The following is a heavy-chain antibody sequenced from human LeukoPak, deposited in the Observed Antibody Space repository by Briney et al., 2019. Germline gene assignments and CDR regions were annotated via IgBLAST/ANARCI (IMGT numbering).Heavy chain of an antibody. CDR2: ISSNGGST. J-gene: IGHJ4*02. CDR1: GSTFNSYA. V-gene: IGHV3-64*01. Sequence: GGSLGLSCAASGSTFNSYAMHWVRQAPGKGLEYVAAISSNGGSTYYTNSVKGRFTISRDNSNNTVYLQVGSLRAEDMAVYYCARAFYYGSGSYYKLDYWGQGTLVTVSS. CDR3: ARAFYYGSGSYYKLDY. D-gene: IGHD3-10*01.